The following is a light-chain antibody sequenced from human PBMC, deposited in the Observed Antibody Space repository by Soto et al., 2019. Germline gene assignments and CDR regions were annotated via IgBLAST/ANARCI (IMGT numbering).Light chain of an antibody. CDR1: SSDVGGYNY. V-gene: IGLV2-14*01. CDR2: EVS. CDR3: SSFTSSRTYV. Sequence: QSALTQPASVSGSPGQSITISCTGTSSDVGGYNYVSWYQQHPGKAPKLIICEVSNRPSGVSNRFSGSKSGNTASLAISGLQTEDEADYYCSSFTSSRTYVFGTGTKV. J-gene: IGLJ1*01.